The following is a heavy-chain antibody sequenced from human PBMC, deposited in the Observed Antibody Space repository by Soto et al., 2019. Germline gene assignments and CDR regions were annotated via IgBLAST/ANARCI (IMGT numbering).Heavy chain of an antibody. Sequence: EVLLVQSGTEVKRPGESLKISCGGSGYNFTTNWIAWVRQMPGKGLEWMGIIYPGDFDTRYSPSFQGQVTISADTSISTAYLQWRRLEASDTATYYCARSALATGGAFDIWGQGTMVIVSS. CDR3: ARSALATGGAFDI. CDR1: GYNFTTNW. J-gene: IGHJ3*02. CDR2: IYPGDFDT. V-gene: IGHV5-51*03.